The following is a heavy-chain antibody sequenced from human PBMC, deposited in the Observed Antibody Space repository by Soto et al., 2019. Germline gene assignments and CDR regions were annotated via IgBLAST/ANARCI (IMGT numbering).Heavy chain of an antibody. D-gene: IGHD2-2*01. CDR2: IYYSGST. J-gene: IGHJ3*02. CDR1: GGSISSGGYY. V-gene: IGHV4-31*03. CDR3: ARGSRQGYDRAPDAFDI. Sequence: PSETLSLTCTVSGGSISSGGYYWSWIRQHPGKGLEWIGYIYYSGSTYYNPSLKSRVTISVDTSKNQFSLKLSSVTAADTAVYYCARGSRQGYDRAPDAFDIWGQGTMVTVSS.